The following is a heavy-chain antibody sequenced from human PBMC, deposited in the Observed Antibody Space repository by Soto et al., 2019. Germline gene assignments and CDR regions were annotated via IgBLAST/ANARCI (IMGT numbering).Heavy chain of an antibody. CDR1: GFTFSDYA. CDR3: AKGGRQWLVTSDFNY. CDR2: VSHDGRNT. D-gene: IGHD6-19*01. V-gene: IGHV3-30*18. J-gene: IGHJ4*02. Sequence: VQLVESGGGVVQPGRSLRLSCAASGFTFSDYAMHWVRQAPGKGLEWVAVVSHDGRNTHYADSVKGRFTISRDTSKNTVSLEMTTLRAEDTAVYYCAKGGRQWLVTSDFNYWGQGALVTVSS.